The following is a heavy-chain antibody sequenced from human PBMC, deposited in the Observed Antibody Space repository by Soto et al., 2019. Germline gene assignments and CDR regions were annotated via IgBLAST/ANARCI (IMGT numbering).Heavy chain of an antibody. CDR1: GFTFSSYW. V-gene: IGHV3-74*01. J-gene: IGHJ6*02. Sequence: PGGSLRLSCAASGFTFSSYWMHWVRQAPGKGLVWVSRINSDGSSTSYADSVKGRFTISRDNAKNTLYLQMNSLRAEDTAVYYCARPSGITIFGVVHPMDVWGQGTTVTVSS. D-gene: IGHD3-3*01. CDR2: INSDGSST. CDR3: ARPSGITIFGVVHPMDV.